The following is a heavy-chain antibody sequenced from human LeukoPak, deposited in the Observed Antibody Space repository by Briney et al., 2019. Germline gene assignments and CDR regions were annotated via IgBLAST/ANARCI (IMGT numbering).Heavy chain of an antibody. J-gene: IGHJ4*02. CDR3: ARGSPYCGGDCPPRDYFDY. CDR2: IGTAGDR. V-gene: IGHV3-13*04. Sequence: GGSLRLSCAASGFTFSSYDMHWVRQATGKGLEWVSAIGTAGDRYYPGSVKGRFTISRENAKNSLYLQMNSLRAGDTAVYYCARGSPYCGGDCPPRDYFDYWGQGTLVTVSS. D-gene: IGHD2-21*02. CDR1: GFTFSSYD.